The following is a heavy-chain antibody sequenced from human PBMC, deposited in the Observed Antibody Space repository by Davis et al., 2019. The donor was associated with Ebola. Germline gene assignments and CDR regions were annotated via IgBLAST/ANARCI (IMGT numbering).Heavy chain of an antibody. D-gene: IGHD1-7*01. J-gene: IGHJ5*02. CDR1: GGSFSGYY. CDR3: ARGYNWNYDL. CDR2: INHSGRT. Sequence: SETLSLTCAVYGGSFSGYYWTWIRQPPGKGLEWIGEINHSGRTNYNPSLKSRVTISVDTSKNQFSLKVSSVTAADTALYYCARGYNWNYDLWGQGTLVTVSS. V-gene: IGHV4-34*01.